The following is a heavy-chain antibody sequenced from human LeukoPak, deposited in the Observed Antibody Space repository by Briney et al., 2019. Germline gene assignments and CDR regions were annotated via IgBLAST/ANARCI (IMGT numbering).Heavy chain of an antibody. D-gene: IGHD6-13*01. V-gene: IGHV1-2*02. J-gene: IGHJ4*02. Sequence: ASVKVSCKASGYRFSDYYMHWGRQAPGQGLEWLGWINPKSGAADYAQQFRGRVTMTRDTSINTDYMEMKRVTSDDTAVYYCARGAEAETSPLDFWGQGTLVIVS. CDR3: ARGAEAETSPLDF. CDR2: INPKSGAA. CDR1: GYRFSDYY.